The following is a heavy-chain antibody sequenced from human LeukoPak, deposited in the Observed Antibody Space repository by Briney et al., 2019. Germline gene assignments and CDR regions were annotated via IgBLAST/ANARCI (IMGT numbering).Heavy chain of an antibody. Sequence: PGGSLRLSCAASGFTFSSYSMNWVRQAPGKGLEWVSSISSSSSYIYYADSVKGRFTISRDNAKNSPYLQMNSLRAEDTAVYYCAKEEQWLRFGKGYYWGQGTLVTVSS. V-gene: IGHV3-21*04. CDR1: GFTFSSYS. CDR2: ISSSSSYI. D-gene: IGHD5-12*01. CDR3: AKEEQWLRFGKGYY. J-gene: IGHJ4*02.